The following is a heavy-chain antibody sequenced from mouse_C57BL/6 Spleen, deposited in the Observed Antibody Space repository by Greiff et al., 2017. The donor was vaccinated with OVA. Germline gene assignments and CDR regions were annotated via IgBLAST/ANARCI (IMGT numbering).Heavy chain of an antibody. CDR1: GFTFSSYT. V-gene: IGHV5-9*01. CDR2: ISGGGGNT. J-gene: IGHJ3*01. D-gene: IGHD3-2*02. Sequence: EVQLVESGGGLVKPGGSLKLSCAASGFTFSSYTMSWVRQTPEKRLEWVATISGGGGNTYYPDSVKGRFTISRDNAKNTLYLQMSSLRSEDTALYYCARPSSGSFAYWGQGTLVTVSA. CDR3: ARPSSGSFAY.